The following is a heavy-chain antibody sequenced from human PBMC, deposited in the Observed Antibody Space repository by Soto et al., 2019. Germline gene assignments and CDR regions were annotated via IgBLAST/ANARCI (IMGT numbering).Heavy chain of an antibody. V-gene: IGHV4-39*01. CDR2: IYYSGST. J-gene: IGHJ6*04. CDR3: ASFDYSNSYYYYRMDV. CDR1: GGSISSSSYY. D-gene: IGHD4-4*01. Sequence: SETLSLTCTVSGGSISSSSYYWGWIRQPPGKGLEWIGSIYYSGSTYYNPSLKSRVTISVDTSKNPFSLKLSSVTAADTAVYYCASFDYSNSYYYYRMDVWGKGTTVTVSS.